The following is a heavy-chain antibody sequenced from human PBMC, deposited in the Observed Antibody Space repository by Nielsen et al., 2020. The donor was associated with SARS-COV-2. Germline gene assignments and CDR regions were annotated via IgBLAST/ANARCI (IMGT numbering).Heavy chain of an antibody. J-gene: IGHJ5*02. CDR3: ARQPRSIISNWFDP. Sequence: GGSLRLSCKASGFSFTNYWISWVRQMPGKGLEWMGNIDPTDSHTNYSPSFQGHVTISADKSFTTAYLQWSSLEASDSAMYYCARQPRSIISNWFDPWGQGTLVTVST. D-gene: IGHD1-14*01. CDR2: IDPTDSHT. CDR1: GFSFTNYW. V-gene: IGHV5-10-1*01.